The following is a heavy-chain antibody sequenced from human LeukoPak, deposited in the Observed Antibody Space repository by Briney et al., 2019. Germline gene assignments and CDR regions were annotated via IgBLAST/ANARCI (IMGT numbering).Heavy chain of an antibody. CDR1: GFTFSDYY. Sequence: GGSLRLSCAASGFTFSDYYMSWIRQAPGKGLEWLSYISDSGDTLHYIDSVRGRFIISRDNSKNSLYLDMNNLRVEDTAIYYCARDLDDYLTGNFDFWGQGILVTVSS. CDR2: ISDSGDTL. J-gene: IGHJ4*02. V-gene: IGHV3-11*01. D-gene: IGHD3-9*01. CDR3: ARDLDDYLTGNFDF.